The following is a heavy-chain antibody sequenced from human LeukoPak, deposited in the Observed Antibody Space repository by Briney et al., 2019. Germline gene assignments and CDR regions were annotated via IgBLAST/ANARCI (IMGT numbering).Heavy chain of an antibody. CDR1: GGSVSSGSYY. CDR3: ARVRYYDILTGTLTGYFDY. J-gene: IGHJ4*02. Sequence: TSETLSLTCTVSGGSVSSGSYYWSWIRQPPGKGLEWIGYIYYSGSTNYSPSLKSRVTISVDTSKNQFSLKLSSVTAADTAVYYCARVRYYDILTGTLTGYFDYWGQGTLVTVS. CDR2: IYYSGST. D-gene: IGHD3-9*01. V-gene: IGHV4-61*01.